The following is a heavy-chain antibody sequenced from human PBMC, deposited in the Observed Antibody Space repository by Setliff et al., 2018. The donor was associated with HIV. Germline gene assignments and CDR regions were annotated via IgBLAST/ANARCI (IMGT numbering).Heavy chain of an antibody. D-gene: IGHD2-15*01. V-gene: IGHV7-4-1*02. CDR1: EYVFTTYA. CDR2: INTNTGNP. J-gene: IGHJ3*01. Sequence: ASVKVSCKASEYVFTTYAMNWVRLAPGQGLEWMGWINTNTGNPTYAQGFTGRFVFSLDTSVSTAYLQISSLKAEDTAVYYCATPRTPQLYCSGGSCFDAFDLWGQGTMVTVSS. CDR3: ATPRTPQLYCSGGSCFDAFDL.